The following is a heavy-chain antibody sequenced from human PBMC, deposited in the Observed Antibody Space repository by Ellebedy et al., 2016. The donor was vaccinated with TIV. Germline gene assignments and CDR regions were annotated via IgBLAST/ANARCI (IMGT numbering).Heavy chain of an antibody. CDR2: ISSSRSTI. J-gene: IGHJ6*02. V-gene: IGHV3-48*02. CDR1: GFTFSSYS. CDR3: ARDPARVVVAAIYAYYYYGMDV. Sequence: GGSLRLXXAASGFTFSSYSMNWVRQAPGKGLEWVSYISSSRSTIYYADSVKGRFTISRDNAKNSLYLQMNSLRDEDTAVYYCARDPARVVVAAIYAYYYYGMDVWGQGTTVTVSS. D-gene: IGHD2-15*01.